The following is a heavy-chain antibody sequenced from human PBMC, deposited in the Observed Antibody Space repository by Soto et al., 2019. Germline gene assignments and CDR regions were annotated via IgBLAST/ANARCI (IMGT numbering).Heavy chain of an antibody. V-gene: IGHV5-51*01. CDR2: IYPGDSDT. CDR3: ASPDAGY. CDR1: GYKVSTWHNFTSYW. Sequence: PGESLKISCMGSGYKVSTWHNFTSYWIAWVRQMPGEGLEWMGIIYPGDSDTRYSPSFQGQVTISADKSISTAYLQWSSLKASDTAMYYCASPDAGYWGQGTLVTVSS. J-gene: IGHJ4*02.